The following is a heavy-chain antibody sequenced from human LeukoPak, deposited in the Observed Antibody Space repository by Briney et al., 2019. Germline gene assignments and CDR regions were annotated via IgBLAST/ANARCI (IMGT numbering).Heavy chain of an antibody. D-gene: IGHD4-23*01. Sequence: GGSLRLSCAASGFTVSSNYMSWVRQAPGKGLEWVAVISYDGSNKYYADSVKGRFTISRDNSKNTLYLQMNSLRAEDTAAYYCAKGLRWSLYYWGQGTLVTVSS. V-gene: IGHV3-30*18. J-gene: IGHJ4*02. CDR1: GFTVSSNY. CDR3: AKGLRWSLYY. CDR2: ISYDGSNK.